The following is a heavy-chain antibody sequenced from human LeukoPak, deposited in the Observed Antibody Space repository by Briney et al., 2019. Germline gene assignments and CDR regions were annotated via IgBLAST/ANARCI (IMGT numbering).Heavy chain of an antibody. V-gene: IGHV1-8*01. CDR3: ARIAAAGNRRLNY. Sequence: GASVKVSCKASGYTFTSYDINWVRQATGQGLEWMGWMNPNSGNTGYAQKFQGRIIVSRNTSISTAYMELSSLTSEDTAIYYCARIAAAGNRRLNYWGQGTLATVAS. CDR2: MNPNSGNT. J-gene: IGHJ4*02. CDR1: GYTFTSYD. D-gene: IGHD6-13*01.